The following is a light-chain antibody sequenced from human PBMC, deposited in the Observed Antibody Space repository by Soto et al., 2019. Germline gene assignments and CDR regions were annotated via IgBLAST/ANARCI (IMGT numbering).Light chain of an antibody. CDR3: QSYDSSLRVYV. CDR1: SSNIGAGYD. J-gene: IGLJ1*01. Sequence: QSVLTQPPSVSGAPGLRVTISCTGSSSNIGAGYDVHWYHQVPGTAPKLLIYDNINRPSGVPDRFSGSKSGTSASLAITGLQAEDEAEYYCQSYDSSLRVYVFGTGTKVTVL. CDR2: DNI. V-gene: IGLV1-40*01.